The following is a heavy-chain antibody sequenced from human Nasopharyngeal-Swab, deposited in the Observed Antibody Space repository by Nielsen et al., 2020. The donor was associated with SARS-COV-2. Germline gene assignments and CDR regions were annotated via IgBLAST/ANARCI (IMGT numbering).Heavy chain of an antibody. J-gene: IGHJ3*02. CDR3: AKDHLQGGNYGDAFDI. CDR2: ISYDGGNK. D-gene: IGHD4-23*01. CDR1: GFTFSSYA. V-gene: IGHV3-30*04. Sequence: GESLKISCAASGFTFSSYAMNWVRQAPGKGLEWVAVISYDGGNKYYADSVKGRFTISRDNSKNTLYLQMNSLRAEDTAVYYCAKDHLQGGNYGDAFDIWGQGTMVTASS.